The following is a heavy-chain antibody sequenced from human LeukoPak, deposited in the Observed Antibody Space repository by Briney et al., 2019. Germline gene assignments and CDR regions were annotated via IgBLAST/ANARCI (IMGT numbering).Heavy chain of an antibody. CDR1: GGSISSGGYS. CDR3: ARAREYYGSGSYNWFDP. Sequence: SQTLSLTCAVSGGSISSGGYSWSWIRQPPGKGLEWIGYISHSGSTYYNPSLKSRVTISLDRSRNQFSLKLGSVTAADTAVYYCARAREYYGSGSYNWFDPWGQGTLVTVSS. D-gene: IGHD3-10*01. J-gene: IGHJ5*02. CDR2: ISHSGST. V-gene: IGHV4-30-2*01.